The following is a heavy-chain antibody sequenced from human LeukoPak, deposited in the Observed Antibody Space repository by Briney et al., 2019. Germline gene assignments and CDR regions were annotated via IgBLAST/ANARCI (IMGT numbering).Heavy chain of an antibody. Sequence: GGSLRLSCAASGFTFSSYAISWVRQAPGKGLEWVSSISGSDTYSADSVKGRFTISRDISRNTLYLQMNSLRVEDTAVYYCAKDLQLSYWGQGTLVTVSS. J-gene: IGHJ4*02. CDR1: GFTFSSYA. D-gene: IGHD3-16*02. CDR2: ISGSDT. CDR3: AKDLQLSY. V-gene: IGHV3-23*01.